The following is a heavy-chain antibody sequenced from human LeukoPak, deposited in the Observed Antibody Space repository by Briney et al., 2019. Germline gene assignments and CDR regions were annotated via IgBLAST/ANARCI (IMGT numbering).Heavy chain of an antibody. CDR1: GFTFSSYA. CDR2: ISDSGGST. CDR3: AKRGVVIRVILVGFHKEAYYFES. D-gene: IGHD3/OR15-3a*01. Sequence: PGGSLRLSCAASGFTFSSYAMSWVRQAPGKGLEWVAGISDSGGSTKYADSVKGRFTISRDNPKNTLYLQMNSLRAEDTAAYFCAKRGVVIRVILVGFHKEAYYFESWGQGALVTVSS. V-gene: IGHV3-23*01. J-gene: IGHJ4*02.